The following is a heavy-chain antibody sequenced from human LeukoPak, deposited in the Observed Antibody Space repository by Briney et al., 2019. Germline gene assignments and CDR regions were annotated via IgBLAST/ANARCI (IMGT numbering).Heavy chain of an antibody. J-gene: IGHJ4*02. V-gene: IGHV1-2*02. CDR3: AREVGYQYYDFWSGLRLDY. CDR1: GYTFTGYY. D-gene: IGHD3-3*01. Sequence: ASVKVSCKASGYTFTGYYMHWVRQAPGQGLEWMGWINPNSGGTNYAQKFQGRVTMTRDTSISTAYMELSRLRSDDTAVYYCAREVGYQYYDFWSGLRLDYWGQGTLVTVSS. CDR2: INPNSGGT.